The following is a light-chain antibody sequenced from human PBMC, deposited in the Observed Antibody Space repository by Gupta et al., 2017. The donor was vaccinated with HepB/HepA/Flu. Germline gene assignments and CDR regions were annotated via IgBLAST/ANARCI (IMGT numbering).Light chain of an antibody. CDR1: QDISNY. CDR3: QQEDNLPIT. J-gene: IGKJ4*01. V-gene: IGKV1-33*01. Sequence: DIQMTQSPSSLSASVGDRVTITCQASQDISNYLNWYQQKPGKAPKLLIYDASKVETGVPSRFSGSGSGTXFTFTIXSLQPEDIATYYCQQEDNLPITFGXGTKVDIK. CDR2: DAS.